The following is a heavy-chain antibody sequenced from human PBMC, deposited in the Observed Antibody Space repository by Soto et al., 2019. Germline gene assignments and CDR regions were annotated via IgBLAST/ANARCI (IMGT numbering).Heavy chain of an antibody. V-gene: IGHV3-74*01. CDR2: ISDDGSST. CDR3: AKGGGGYLNWFDP. D-gene: IGHD3-16*01. CDR1: GFTFSSSW. J-gene: IGHJ5*02. Sequence: SCAASGFTFSSSWMHWVRQAPGKGLVWVSRISDDGSSTNYADSVKGRFTISRDNSKNTLYLQMNSLRAEDTAVYYCAKGGGGYLNWFDPWGQGTLVTVSS.